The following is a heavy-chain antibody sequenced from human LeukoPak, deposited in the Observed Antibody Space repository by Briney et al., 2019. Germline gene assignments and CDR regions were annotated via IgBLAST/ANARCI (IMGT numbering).Heavy chain of an antibody. J-gene: IGHJ4*02. V-gene: IGHV4-59*01. D-gene: IGHD4-23*01. CDR2: VYYSGTT. CDR1: GGSISSYY. CDR3: ARVGVDYSGNIIKYYFDY. Sequence: SVTLSLTCTVSGGSISSYYWSWIRQPPGKGLEWIGYVYYSGTTNYNPSLKSRVIMSVDTSKNQFSLKLSPVIAADTAVYYCARVGVDYSGNIIKYYFDYWGQGTLVTVSS.